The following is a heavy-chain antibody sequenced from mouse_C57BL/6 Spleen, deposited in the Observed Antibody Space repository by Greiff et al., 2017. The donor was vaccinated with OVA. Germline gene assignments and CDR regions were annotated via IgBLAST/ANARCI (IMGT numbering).Heavy chain of an antibody. Sequence: QVQLKESGPGLVAPSQSLSITCTVSGFSLTSYGVDWVRQPPGQGLEWLGVIWGGGSTNYNSALMSRLSISKDNSKSQVFLKMNSLQTDDTAMYYGAKHGGNYEDAMDYWGQGTSVTVSS. J-gene: IGHJ4*01. V-gene: IGHV2-9*01. CDR1: GFSLTSYG. CDR2: IWGGGST. D-gene: IGHD1-1*02. CDR3: AKHGGNYEDAMDY.